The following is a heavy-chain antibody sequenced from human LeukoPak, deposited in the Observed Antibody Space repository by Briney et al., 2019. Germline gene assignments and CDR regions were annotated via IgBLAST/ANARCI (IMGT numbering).Heavy chain of an antibody. CDR2: IIPILGIA. J-gene: IGHJ4*02. CDR3: ARTWPYDSSGYYYYFDY. V-gene: IGHV1-69*04. Sequence: GGSLRLSCAASGFTFSSYAISWVRQAPGQGLEWMGRIIPILGIANYAQKFQGRVTITADKSTSTAYMELSSLRSEDTAVYYCARTWPYDSSGYYYYFDYWGQGTLVTVSS. CDR1: GFTFSSYA. D-gene: IGHD3-22*01.